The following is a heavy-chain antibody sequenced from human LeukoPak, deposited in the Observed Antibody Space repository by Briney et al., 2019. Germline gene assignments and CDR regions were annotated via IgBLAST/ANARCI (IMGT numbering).Heavy chain of an antibody. CDR1: GYTFTSYG. J-gene: IGHJ3*02. CDR3: ASSTYYYDSSGYPDAFDI. Sequence: ASVKVSCKASGYTFTSYGISWVRQAPGQGLEWMGWISAYNGNTNYAQKLQGRVTMTTDTSTSTAYMELRSLRSDDTAVCYCASSTYYYDSSGYPDAFDIWGQGTMVTVSS. CDR2: ISAYNGNT. V-gene: IGHV1-18*01. D-gene: IGHD3-22*01.